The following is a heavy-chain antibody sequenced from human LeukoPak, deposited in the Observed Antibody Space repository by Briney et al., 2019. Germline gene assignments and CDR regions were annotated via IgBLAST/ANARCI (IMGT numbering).Heavy chain of an antibody. D-gene: IGHD3-10*01. CDR2: INPNSGGT. CDR1: GYTFTGYY. Sequence: GASVKVSCKASGYTFTGYYMHWVRQAPGQGLEWMGWINPNSGGTNFAQKFQGRVTMTRDTSISTAYMELSRLTSDDTAVYYCARSDSPGNYYGSGTYSTRDYWGQGTLVTVSS. CDR3: ARSDSPGNYYGSGTYSTRDY. J-gene: IGHJ4*02. V-gene: IGHV1-2*02.